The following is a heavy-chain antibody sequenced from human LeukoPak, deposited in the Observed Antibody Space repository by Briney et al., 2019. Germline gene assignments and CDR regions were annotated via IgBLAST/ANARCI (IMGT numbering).Heavy chain of an antibody. CDR1: GFTFSSYS. CDR2: ISSGRNTI. Sequence: QPGGSLRLSCAASGFTFSSYSMNWVRQAPGKGLEWVSYISSGRNTIHYADSVKGRFTISRDNVKNSLYLQMNSLRAEETAVYYCARDGSNYALDYWGQGTLVTVSS. CDR3: ARDGSNYALDY. J-gene: IGHJ4*02. V-gene: IGHV3-48*01. D-gene: IGHD1-26*01.